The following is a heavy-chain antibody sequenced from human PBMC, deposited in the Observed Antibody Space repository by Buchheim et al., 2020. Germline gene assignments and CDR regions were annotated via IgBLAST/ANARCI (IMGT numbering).Heavy chain of an antibody. D-gene: IGHD3-22*01. CDR3: ARMYYYDSSGLLFDP. J-gene: IGHJ5*02. Sequence: QVQLQQWGAGLLKPSETLSLTCAIYDGSFSGYQWSWIRQPPGKGLEWIGEIDHGGSTNYNPSLKSRVTIPLDTSDNQFSLKLSSVTAADTAVYYCARMYYYDSSGLLFDPWGQG. CDR2: IDHGGST. V-gene: IGHV4-34*01. CDR1: DGSFSGYQ.